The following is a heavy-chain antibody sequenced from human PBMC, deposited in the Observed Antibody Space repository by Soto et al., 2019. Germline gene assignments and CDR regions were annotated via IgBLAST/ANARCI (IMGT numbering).Heavy chain of an antibody. Sequence: GALRLSCAASGFTFSSYWMHWVRQAPGKGLVWVSRINSDGSSTNYADSVKGRFTISRDNAKNSLYLQMNSLRAEDTAVYYCARDRYSYYDFWSGSLPYYYYGMDVWGQGDHGHRLL. CDR3: ARDRYSYYDFWSGSLPYYYYGMDV. D-gene: IGHD3-3*01. V-gene: IGHV3-74*01. CDR2: INSDGSST. J-gene: IGHJ6*02. CDR1: GFTFSSYW.